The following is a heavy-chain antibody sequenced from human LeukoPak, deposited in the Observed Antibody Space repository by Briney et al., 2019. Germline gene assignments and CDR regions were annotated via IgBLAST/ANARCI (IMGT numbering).Heavy chain of an antibody. J-gene: IGHJ5*02. CDR2: INHSGST. CDR3: ARGSVDYYDSSGYYHGWFDP. V-gene: IGHV4-34*01. CDR1: GGSFSGYY. Sequence: PSETLSLTCAVYGGSFSGYYWSWIRQPPGKGLEWIGEINHSGSTNYNPSLKSRVTISVDTSKSQFSLKLSSVTAADTAVYYCARGSVDYYDSSGYYHGWFDPWGQGTLVTVSS. D-gene: IGHD3-22*01.